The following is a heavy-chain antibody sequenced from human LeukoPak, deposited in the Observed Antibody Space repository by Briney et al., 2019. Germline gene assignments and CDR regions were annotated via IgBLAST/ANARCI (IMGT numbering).Heavy chain of an antibody. Sequence: ASVKVSCKASGYTFTSYDINWVRQAPGQGLEWMGWMNPNSGDTGYAQRFQGRLTMTRNTSTSTAYMELSNLRSEDTAVYYCARKFYDFWSGYLNYFDPWGQGTLVIVSS. J-gene: IGHJ5*02. CDR2: MNPNSGDT. V-gene: IGHV1-8*01. D-gene: IGHD3/OR15-3a*01. CDR3: ARKFYDFWSGYLNYFDP. CDR1: GYTFTSYD.